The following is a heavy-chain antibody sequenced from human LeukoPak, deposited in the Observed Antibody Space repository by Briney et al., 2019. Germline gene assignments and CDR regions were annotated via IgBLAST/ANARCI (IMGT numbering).Heavy chain of an antibody. CDR1: GGTFSSYA. D-gene: IGHD6-13*01. J-gene: IGHJ6*03. CDR3: ARGNTDSSWYGPYYYMDV. CDR2: IIPIFGTA. Sequence: SVKVSCKASGGTFSSYAISWVRQAPGQGLEWMGRIIPIFGTANYAQKFQGRVTITTDESTSTAYMELSSLRSEDTAVYYCARGNTDSSWYGPYYYMDVWGKGTTVTVSS. V-gene: IGHV1-69*05.